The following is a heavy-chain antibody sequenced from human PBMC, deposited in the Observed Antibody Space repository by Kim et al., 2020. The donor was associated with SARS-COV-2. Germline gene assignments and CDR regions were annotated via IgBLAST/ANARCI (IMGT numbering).Heavy chain of an antibody. J-gene: IGHJ6*02. V-gene: IGHV4-4*02. CDR3: ARDTLGYSYGNYYYYGMDV. D-gene: IGHD5-18*01. CDR2: IYHSGST. Sequence: SETLSLTCAVSGGSISSSNWWSWVRQPPGKGLEWIGEIYHSGSTNYNPSLKSRVTISVDKSKNQFSLKLSSVTAADTAVYYCARDTLGYSYGNYYYYGMDVWGQGTTVTVSS. CDR1: GGSISSSNW.